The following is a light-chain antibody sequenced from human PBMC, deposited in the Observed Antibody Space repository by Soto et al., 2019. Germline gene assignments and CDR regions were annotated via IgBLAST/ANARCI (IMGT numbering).Light chain of an antibody. V-gene: IGLV2-23*01. CDR2: EGS. CDR3: CSYAVGV. CDR1: SSDVGSYNL. Sequence: QSVLTQPASVSGSPGQSITISCTGTSSDVGSYNLVSWYQQHPGKAPKLMIYEGSKRPSGVSNRFSGSKSGNTASLTISGLQAEDEADYYCCSYAVGVFGTGTKVTVL. J-gene: IGLJ1*01.